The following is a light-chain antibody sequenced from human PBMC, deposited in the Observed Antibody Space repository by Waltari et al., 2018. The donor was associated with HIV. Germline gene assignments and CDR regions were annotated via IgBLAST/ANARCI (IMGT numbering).Light chain of an antibody. CDR1: NSDVGGYNY. CDR3: SSYTTTSTVV. J-gene: IGLJ2*01. CDR2: EVT. V-gene: IGLV2-14*01. Sequence: QSALTQPASVSGSPGQSITISCIGTNSDVGGYNYVSWYQQHPGKAPKLLIHEVTNRPSGISNRCSGSQAGNTASLTISGLQAEDEADYYCSSYTTTSTVVFGGGTKLTVL.